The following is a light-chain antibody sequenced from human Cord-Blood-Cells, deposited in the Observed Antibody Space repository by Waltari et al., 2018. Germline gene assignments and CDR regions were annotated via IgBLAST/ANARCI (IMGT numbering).Light chain of an antibody. Sequence: DIQMTQSPSSLSASVGDRVTITCRASQSISSYLNWYQQKPWKAPKLLIYAASSLQSGVPSRFSGSGSGTDFTLTISSLQPEDFATYYCQQSYRTLTFGGGTKVEIK. CDR2: AAS. CDR3: QQSYRTLT. CDR1: QSISSY. V-gene: IGKV1-39*01. J-gene: IGKJ4*01.